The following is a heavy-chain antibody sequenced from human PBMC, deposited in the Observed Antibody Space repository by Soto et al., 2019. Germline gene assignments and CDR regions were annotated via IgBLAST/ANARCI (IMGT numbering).Heavy chain of an antibody. V-gene: IGHV3-23*01. CDR3: AKSGSNYFHYYYMHV. J-gene: IGHJ6*03. CDR2: ISGSASST. Sequence: EVQLLESGGDLVHPGVSLRLSCAASGFTFSNYAMSWVRQAPGKGLEWVSAISGSASSTYYADSVKGRFTISRDNSKNTLYLQMNSLRVEDTALYYCAKSGSNYFHYYYMHVWGKGTTVTVSS. D-gene: IGHD4-4*01. CDR1: GFTFSNYA.